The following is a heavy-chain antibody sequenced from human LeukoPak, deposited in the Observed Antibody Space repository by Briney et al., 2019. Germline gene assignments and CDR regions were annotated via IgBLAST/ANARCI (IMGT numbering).Heavy chain of an antibody. CDR2: ISYDGSNK. D-gene: IGHD1-26*01. Sequence: AGGSLRLSCAASGFTFSSYSMNWVRQAPGKGLEWVAVISYDGSNKYYADSVKGRFTISRDNSKNTLYLQMNSLRAEDTAVYYCARVVVPYSGSSEDYYMDVWGKGTTVTVSS. V-gene: IGHV3-30*03. CDR3: ARVVVPYSGSSEDYYMDV. J-gene: IGHJ6*03. CDR1: GFTFSSYS.